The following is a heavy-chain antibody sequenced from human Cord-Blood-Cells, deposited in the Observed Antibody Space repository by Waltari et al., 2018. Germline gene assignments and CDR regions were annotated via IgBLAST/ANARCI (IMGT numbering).Heavy chain of an antibody. CDR1: GYTLTELS. V-gene: IGHV1-24*01. Sequence: QVQLVQSGAEVKKPGASVKVSCKVSGYTLTELSMHWVRQAPGKGIEWMGGFEPKDGQTIYAQKVRGRVTMTEDTSTVTAYMELSSLRAEDTAVYYCATDPNSGSYYWGQGTLVTVSS. J-gene: IGHJ4*02. D-gene: IGHD1-26*01. CDR2: FEPKDGQT. CDR3: ATDPNSGSYY.